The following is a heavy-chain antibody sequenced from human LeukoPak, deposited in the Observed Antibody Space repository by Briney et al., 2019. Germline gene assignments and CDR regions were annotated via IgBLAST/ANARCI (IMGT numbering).Heavy chain of an antibody. CDR1: GGSISSSSYY. D-gene: IGHD3-16*01. J-gene: IGHJ4*02. CDR3: ARQAGETVDY. Sequence: PSETLSLTCTVSGGSISSSSYYWGWIRQPPGKGLEWIGSIYYSGSTYYNPSLRSRVTISVDTSKNQFSLKLSSVTAADTAVYYCARQAGETVDYWGQGTLVTVSS. CDR2: IYYSGST. V-gene: IGHV4-39*01.